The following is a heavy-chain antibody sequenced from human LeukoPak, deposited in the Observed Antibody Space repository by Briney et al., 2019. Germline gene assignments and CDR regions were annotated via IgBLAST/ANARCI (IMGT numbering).Heavy chain of an antibody. CDR2: IYYSGST. CDR3: ARGGGSGTDY. J-gene: IGHJ4*02. V-gene: IGHV4-59*01. CDR1: GGSISGYY. Sequence: PSETLSLTCTVSGGSISGYYWSWIRQPPGKGLEWIGYIYYSGSTNYNPSLKSRVTISVDTSKNQFSLKLSSVTAADTAVYYCARGGGSGTDYWGQGTLVTVSS. D-gene: IGHD6-19*01.